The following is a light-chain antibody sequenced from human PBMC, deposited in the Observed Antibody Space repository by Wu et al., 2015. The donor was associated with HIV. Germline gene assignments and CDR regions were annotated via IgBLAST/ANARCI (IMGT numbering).Light chain of an antibody. Sequence: DIQMTQSPSTLSASVGDRVTIACRASQSISSWLAWYQQKPGKAPNLLIYAASSLQSGVPSRFSGSGSGTDFTLTISSLQPEDFATYYCQQSYITPRTFGGGTKVEIK. CDR2: AAS. V-gene: IGKV1-39*01. CDR3: QQSYITPRT. CDR1: QSISSW. J-gene: IGKJ4*01.